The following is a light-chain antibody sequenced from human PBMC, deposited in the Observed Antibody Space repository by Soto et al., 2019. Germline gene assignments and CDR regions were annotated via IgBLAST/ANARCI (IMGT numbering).Light chain of an antibody. V-gene: IGKV1-9*01. CDR2: AAD. J-gene: IGKJ1*01. CDR3: QQFKSYPRT. CDR1: QGISRY. Sequence: DIQLTQSPSFLSASIGDRVTITCRASQGISRYLAWYQQKPGKAPKLLIYAADTLESGGPSRFSGSGAETDFSLTISSLQPEDFATYYCQQFKSYPRTFGQGTKVEIK.